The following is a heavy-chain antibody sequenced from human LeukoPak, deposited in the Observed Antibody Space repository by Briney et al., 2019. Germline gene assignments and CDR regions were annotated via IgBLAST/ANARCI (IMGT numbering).Heavy chain of an antibody. V-gene: IGHV4-34*01. D-gene: IGHD3-22*01. CDR1: GGSFSGYY. CDR3: ARARGDSSGYYYFAY. CDR2: INHSGST. J-gene: IGHJ4*02. Sequence: PSETLSPTCAVYGGSFSGYYWSWIRQPPGKGLEWIGEINHSGSTNYNPSLKSRVTISVDTSKNQFSLKLSSVTAADTAVYYCARARGDSSGYYYFAYWGQGTLVTVSS.